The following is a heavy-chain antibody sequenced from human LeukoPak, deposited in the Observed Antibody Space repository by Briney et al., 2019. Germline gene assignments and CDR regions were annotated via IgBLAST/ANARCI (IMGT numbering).Heavy chain of an antibody. D-gene: IGHD3-10*01. J-gene: IGHJ4*02. CDR3: ARHRWFDFFYGSGSSPRQFDY. CDR2: INPSGGST. Sequence: ASVKVSCKASGYTFTSYYMHWVRQAPGQGLEWMGIINPSGGSTSYAQKFQGRVTMTRDMSRSTVYMELSSLRSEDTAVYYCARHRWFDFFYGSGSSPRQFDYWGQGTLVTVSS. V-gene: IGHV1-46*01. CDR1: GYTFTSYY.